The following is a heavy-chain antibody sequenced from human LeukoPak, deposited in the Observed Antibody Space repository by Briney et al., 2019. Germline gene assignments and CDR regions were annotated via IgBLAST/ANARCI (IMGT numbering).Heavy chain of an antibody. CDR3: ARHVSLVLPRTSNWFDP. D-gene: IGHD3-10*01. Sequence: PSETLSLTCAVYGGSFSGYYWSWIRQPPGKGLEWIGEINHSGSTNYNPSLKSRVTISVDTSKNQFSLKLSSVTTADTAVYYCARHVSLVLPRTSNWFDPWGQGTLVTVSS. CDR1: GGSFSGYY. J-gene: IGHJ5*02. V-gene: IGHV4-34*01. CDR2: INHSGST.